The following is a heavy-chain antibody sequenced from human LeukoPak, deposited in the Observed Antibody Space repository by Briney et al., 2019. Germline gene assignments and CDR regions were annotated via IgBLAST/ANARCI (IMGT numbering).Heavy chain of an antibody. J-gene: IGHJ4*02. CDR2: IYYSGST. V-gene: IGHV4-39*01. CDR1: GGSINSGSYY. D-gene: IGHD6-19*01. Sequence: SETLSLTCTVSGGSINSGSYYWGWLRQPPGKGLEWIGSIYYSGSTYYNPSLKSRVTISVDTSKNQFSLKLSSVTAADTAVYYCARLLPGRYSGWYREGYWGQGTLVTVSS. CDR3: ARLLPGRYSGWYREGY.